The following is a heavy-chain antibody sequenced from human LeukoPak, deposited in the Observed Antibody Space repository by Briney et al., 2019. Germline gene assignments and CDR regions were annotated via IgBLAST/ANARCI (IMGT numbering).Heavy chain of an antibody. J-gene: IGHJ4*02. CDR2: ISVYNGNT. CDR1: GYTFTSYG. Sequence: ASVKVSCKASGYTFTSYGISWVRQAPGQGLEWMGWISVYNGNTNYAQKLQGRVTLTTDTSTSTAYMELRSLRSDDTAVYYCARGSLSYSHKRVPFDYWGQGTLVTVSS. CDR3: ARGSLSYSHKRVPFDY. D-gene: IGHD2-21*01. V-gene: IGHV1-18*01.